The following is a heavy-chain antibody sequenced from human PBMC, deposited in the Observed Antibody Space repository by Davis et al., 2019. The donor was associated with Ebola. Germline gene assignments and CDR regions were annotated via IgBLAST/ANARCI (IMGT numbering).Heavy chain of an antibody. CDR2: INPDGTKT. CDR1: RVTSTTNW. V-gene: IGHV3-74*01. D-gene: IGHD1-26*01. J-gene: IGHJ3*02. CDR3: AKDTSNIWFDI. Sequence: GESLKISCAASRVTSTTNWIHWVRQAPGKGLVWVSRINPDGTKTGYADSVKGRFTISRDNSKNTLYLQMNGLRVEDTAIYYCAKDTSNIWFDIWGQGTNVTVSS.